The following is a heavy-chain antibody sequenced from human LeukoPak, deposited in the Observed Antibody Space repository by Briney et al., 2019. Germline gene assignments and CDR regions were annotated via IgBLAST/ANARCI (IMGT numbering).Heavy chain of an antibody. J-gene: IGHJ4*02. CDR2: ISYDGSNK. Sequence: GGSLRLSCAASGFTFSSYAMHWVRQAPGKGLEWVAVISYDGSNKYYADSVKGRLTISRDNSKNTLYLQMNSLRAEDTAVYYCARGGSGWTEADYWGQGTLVTVSS. V-gene: IGHV3-30-3*01. CDR3: ARGGSGWTEADY. CDR1: GFTFSSYA. D-gene: IGHD6-19*01.